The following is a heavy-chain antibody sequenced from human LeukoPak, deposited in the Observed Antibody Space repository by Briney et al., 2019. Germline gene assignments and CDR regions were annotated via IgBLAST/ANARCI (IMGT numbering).Heavy chain of an antibody. V-gene: IGHV4-4*07. Sequence: SETLSLTCTVSGGSISSYYWSWIRQPAGKGLEWTGRIYTSGSTNYNPSLKSRVTMSVDTSKNQFSLKLSSVTAADTAVYYCARAGKVVVAATRNGMDVWGQGTTVTVSS. J-gene: IGHJ6*02. CDR3: ARAGKVVVAATRNGMDV. CDR2: IYTSGST. D-gene: IGHD2-15*01. CDR1: GGSISSYY.